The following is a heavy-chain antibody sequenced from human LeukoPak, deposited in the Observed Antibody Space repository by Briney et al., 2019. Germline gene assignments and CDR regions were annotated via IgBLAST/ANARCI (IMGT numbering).Heavy chain of an antibody. D-gene: IGHD3-3*01. Sequence: ASVKVSCKDSGGTFSSYAISWVRQAPGQGLEWMGGIIPIFGTANYAQKFQGRVTITADESTSTAYMELSSLRSEDTAVYYCARDSRYYDFWSGYFYYYYYGMDVWGQGTTVTVSS. V-gene: IGHV1-69*01. CDR3: ARDSRYYDFWSGYFYYYYYGMDV. J-gene: IGHJ6*02. CDR2: IIPIFGTA. CDR1: GGTFSSYA.